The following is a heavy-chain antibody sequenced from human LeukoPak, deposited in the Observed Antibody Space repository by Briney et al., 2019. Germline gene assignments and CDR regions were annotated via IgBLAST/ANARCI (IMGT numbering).Heavy chain of an antibody. Sequence: PGGSLRLSCAASGFTFSSYSMNWVRQAPGKGLEWVSNISSSSSSIYYADSVKGRFTISRDTSKNTLYLQMNSLRAADTAVYYCAKGRGAGYSGYDFEYWGQGTLVTVSS. V-gene: IGHV3-48*01. D-gene: IGHD5-12*01. CDR2: ISSSSSSI. J-gene: IGHJ4*02. CDR3: AKGRGAGYSGYDFEY. CDR1: GFTFSSYS.